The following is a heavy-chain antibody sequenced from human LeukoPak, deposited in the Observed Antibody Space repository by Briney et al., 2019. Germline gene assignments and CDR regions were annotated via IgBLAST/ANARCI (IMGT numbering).Heavy chain of an antibody. D-gene: IGHD6-19*01. CDR2: ISSSSSYI. Sequence: GGSLRLSCAASGFTFSSYSMNWVRQAPGKGLEWVSSISSSSSYIYYADSVKGRFTISRDNAKNSLFLQMNSLRAEDTAVYYCARVGYSSGWYGWFDPWGQGTLVTASS. V-gene: IGHV3-21*01. CDR1: GFTFSSYS. CDR3: ARVGYSSGWYGWFDP. J-gene: IGHJ5*02.